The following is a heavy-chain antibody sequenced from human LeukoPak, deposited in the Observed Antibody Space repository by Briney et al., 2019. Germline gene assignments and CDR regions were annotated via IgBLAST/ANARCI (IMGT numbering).Heavy chain of an antibody. CDR3: ARDQGGGGLDP. V-gene: IGHV3-53*04. Sequence: GGSLRLSCVVSVFTLNEIYMSWVRQAPGKGLEWVSLIYSGSITYYADSVKGRFTISRHNSRNTFYLKMNSLRPEDTAVYYCARDQGGGGLDPGGQGHRITVSS. D-gene: IGHD1-26*01. CDR1: VFTLNEIY. J-gene: IGHJ5*02. CDR2: IYSGSIT.